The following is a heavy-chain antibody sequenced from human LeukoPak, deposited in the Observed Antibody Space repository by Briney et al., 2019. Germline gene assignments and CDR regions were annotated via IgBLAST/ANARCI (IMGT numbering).Heavy chain of an antibody. V-gene: IGHV2-70*11. Sequence: SGPALVKPTQTLTLTCTFSGFSLSTSGMCVGWIRQPPGKALEWLARIDWDDDKYYSTSLKTRLTISKDTSKNQVVLTMTNMDPVDTATYYCARDPGIAAAGYYFDYWGQGTLVTVSS. CDR3: ARDPGIAAAGYYFDY. J-gene: IGHJ4*02. CDR2: IDWDDDK. CDR1: GFSLSTSGMC. D-gene: IGHD6-13*01.